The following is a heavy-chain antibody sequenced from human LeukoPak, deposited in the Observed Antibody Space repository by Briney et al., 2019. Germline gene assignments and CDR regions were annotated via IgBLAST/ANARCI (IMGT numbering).Heavy chain of an antibody. V-gene: IGHV4-4*02. D-gene: IGHD3-10*01. CDR3: ARDRRGSGSYYNYYFDY. CDR2: IYHSGST. CDR1: GGSISSSNW. J-gene: IGHJ4*02. Sequence: SETLSLTCTVSGGSISSSNWWSWVRQPPGKGLEWIGEIYHSGSTNYNPSLKSRVTISVDKSKNQFSLKLSSVTAADTAVYYCARDRRGSGSYYNYYFDYWGQGTLVTVSS.